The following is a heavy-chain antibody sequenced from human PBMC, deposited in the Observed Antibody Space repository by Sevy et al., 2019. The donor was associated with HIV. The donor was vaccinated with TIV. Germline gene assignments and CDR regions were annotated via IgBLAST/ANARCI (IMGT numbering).Heavy chain of an antibody. CDR2: ISSSSTYI. V-gene: IGHV3-21*01. Sequence: GGSLRLSCAASGFTFSSYSMHWVRQAPGKGLEWVSSISSSSTYIYYAVSVKGQFTISRDNAKNSLYLQMNCLRAEDTAVYYCARGPDYYDRSGYYYQWGQGTLVTVSS. CDR3: ARGPDYYDRSGYYYQ. CDR1: GFTFSSYS. D-gene: IGHD3-22*01. J-gene: IGHJ4*02.